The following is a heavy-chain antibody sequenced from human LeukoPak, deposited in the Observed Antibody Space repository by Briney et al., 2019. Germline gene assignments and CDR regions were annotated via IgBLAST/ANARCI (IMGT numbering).Heavy chain of an antibody. Sequence: GGSLRLSCAASGFTFSSYAMSWVRQAPGKGLEWVSAISGSGGSTYYADSVKGRFTISRDNSKNTLYLQMNSLRAEDTAVYYCAKAVLYNWNAFYFDYWGQGTLVTVSS. D-gene: IGHD1-20*01. J-gene: IGHJ4*02. V-gene: IGHV3-23*01. CDR3: AKAVLYNWNAFYFDY. CDR2: ISGSGGST. CDR1: GFTFSSYA.